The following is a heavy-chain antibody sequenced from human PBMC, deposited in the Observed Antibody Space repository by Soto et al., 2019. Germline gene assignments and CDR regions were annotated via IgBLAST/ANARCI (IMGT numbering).Heavy chain of an antibody. CDR1: GFTFSSYA. CDR2: ISGSGGST. D-gene: IGHD3-16*01. CDR3: AKVNYYDYIWGKDYFDY. V-gene: IGHV3-23*01. Sequence: PGGSLRLSCVASGFTFSSYAMSWVRQAPGKGLEWVSTISGSGGSTYYADSVKGRFTISRDNSMHTLYLQMNSLRPEDTAVYYCAKVNYYDYIWGKDYFDYWGQGTLVTVSS. J-gene: IGHJ4*02.